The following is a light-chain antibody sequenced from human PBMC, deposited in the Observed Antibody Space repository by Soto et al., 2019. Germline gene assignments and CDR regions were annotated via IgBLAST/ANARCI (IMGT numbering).Light chain of an antibody. V-gene: IGKV3-15*01. Sequence: EIVLTQSPGTLSLSPGERATLSCRASQTIVNTLAWYRRKPGQAPRLLIYDASTRATGVPARFSGSGSGTDFTLTISSLQSEDFAVYYCQQYNDWPRTFGQGTRLEIK. CDR2: DAS. CDR3: QQYNDWPRT. J-gene: IGKJ5*01. CDR1: QTIVNT.